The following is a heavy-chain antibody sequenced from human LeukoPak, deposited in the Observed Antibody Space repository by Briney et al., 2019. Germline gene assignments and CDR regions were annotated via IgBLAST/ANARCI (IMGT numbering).Heavy chain of an antibody. CDR2: IRGSGGST. Sequence: PGGSLRLSCAASGFTFSSYAVSWVRQAPGKGLEWVSAIRGSGGSTYYADSVKGRFTISRDNSKNTLYLQMNSLRAEDTAVYYCAKRLSTTVRGVIGYFDYWGQGTLVTVSS. CDR1: GFTFSSYA. V-gene: IGHV3-23*01. CDR3: AKRLSTTVRGVIGYFDY. D-gene: IGHD3-10*01. J-gene: IGHJ4*02.